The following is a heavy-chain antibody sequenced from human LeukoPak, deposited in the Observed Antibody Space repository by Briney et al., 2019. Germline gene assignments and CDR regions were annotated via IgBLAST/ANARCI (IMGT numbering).Heavy chain of an antibody. V-gene: IGHV3-20*04. CDR1: GFTFDDYG. D-gene: IGHD1-26*01. J-gene: IGHJ6*03. Sequence: GGSLRLSCAASGFTFDDYGMSWFGKAPGRGLNGAPGINWNGGSTGYADSVKGRFTISRDNAKNSLYLQMNSLRAEDTALYYCARSGSYGYYYYMDVWGKGTTVTVSS. CDR3: ARSGSYGYYYYMDV. CDR2: INWNGGST.